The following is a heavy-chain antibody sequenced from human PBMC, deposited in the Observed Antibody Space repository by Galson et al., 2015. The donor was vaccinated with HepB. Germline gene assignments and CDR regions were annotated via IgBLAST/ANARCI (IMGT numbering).Heavy chain of an antibody. D-gene: IGHD6-19*01. CDR1: GFTFSSYG. Sequence: SLRLSCAASGFTFSSYGMHWIRQAPGKGLEWVAVISYDGSNKYYADSVKGRFTISRDNSKNTLYLQMNSLRAEDTAVYYCAREGETSSGWYKSSNWFDPWGQGTLVTVSS. J-gene: IGHJ5*02. CDR3: AREGETSSGWYKSSNWFDP. V-gene: IGHV3-30*03. CDR2: ISYDGSNK.